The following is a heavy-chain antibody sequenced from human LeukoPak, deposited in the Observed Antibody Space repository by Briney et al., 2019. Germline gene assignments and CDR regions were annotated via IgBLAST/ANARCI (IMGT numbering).Heavy chain of an antibody. Sequence: PSETLSLTCTVSGASVSSYYWSWVRQPPGEGLEWIAYVYNSGTTNYNPSLKSRVTISVDRSKNQFSLKMNSVTAADTAVYYCVRDWEGFNFDIWGQGTMVTVSS. CDR2: VYNSGTT. J-gene: IGHJ3*02. CDR1: GASVSSYY. V-gene: IGHV4-59*02. D-gene: IGHD1-26*01. CDR3: VRDWEGFNFDI.